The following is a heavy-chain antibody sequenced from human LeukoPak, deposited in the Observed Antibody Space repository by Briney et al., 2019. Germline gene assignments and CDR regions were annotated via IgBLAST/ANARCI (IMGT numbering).Heavy chain of an antibody. D-gene: IGHD6-19*01. V-gene: IGHV3-23*01. Sequence: GGSLRLSCAASGFTFSTYSMNWVRQAPGKGLEWVSAISGSGGSTYYADSVKGRFTISRDNSKNTLYLQMNSLRAEDTAVYYCAKAPDVAVAGTNFQHWGQGTLVTVSS. J-gene: IGHJ1*01. CDR3: AKAPDVAVAGTNFQH. CDR1: GFTFSTYS. CDR2: ISGSGGST.